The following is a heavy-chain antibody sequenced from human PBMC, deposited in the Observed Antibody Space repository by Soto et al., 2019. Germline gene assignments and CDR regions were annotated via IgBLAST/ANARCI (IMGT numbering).Heavy chain of an antibody. Sequence: SQTLSLTCAISGDSVSSNSAAWNWIRQSPSRGLEWLGRTYYRPKWYNDYAVSVKSRITINPDTSKNQFSLQLNSVTPEDTAVYYCAREGGRYDFWSGYPWFDPWGQGTLVTVSS. V-gene: IGHV6-1*01. J-gene: IGHJ5*02. CDR3: AREGGRYDFWSGYPWFDP. D-gene: IGHD3-3*01. CDR1: GDSVSSNSAA. CDR2: TYYRPKWYN.